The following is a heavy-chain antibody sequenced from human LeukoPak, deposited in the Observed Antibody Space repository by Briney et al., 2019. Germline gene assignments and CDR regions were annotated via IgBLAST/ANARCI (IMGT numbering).Heavy chain of an antibody. CDR2: IRYDGSNK. CDR1: GFTFNSYG. CDR3: AKDRDTMVRGVICYFDY. Sequence: GGSLRLSCAASGFTFNSYGMHWVRQAPGKGLEWVAFIRYDGSNKYYADSVKGRFTISRDNSKNTLYLQMNSLRAEDTAVYYCAKDRDTMVRGVICYFDYWGQGTLVTVSS. J-gene: IGHJ4*02. D-gene: IGHD3-10*01. V-gene: IGHV3-30*02.